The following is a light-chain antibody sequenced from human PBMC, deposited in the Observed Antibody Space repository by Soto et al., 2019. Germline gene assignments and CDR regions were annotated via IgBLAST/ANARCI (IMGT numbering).Light chain of an antibody. CDR2: KAS. V-gene: IGKV1-5*03. Sequence: DVRMTQSPSSLSASVGDTITITCRASRTINTYLNWFQQKPGEPPRLLIYKASNLESGVPSRFSGSGSGTEFTLTISSLQTDDFATYYCQQYNSFSPWTFGQGTKVDI. CDR3: QQYNSFSPWT. J-gene: IGKJ1*01. CDR1: RTINTY.